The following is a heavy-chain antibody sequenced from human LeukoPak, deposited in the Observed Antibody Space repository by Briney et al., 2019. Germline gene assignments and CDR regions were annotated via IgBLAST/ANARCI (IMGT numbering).Heavy chain of an antibody. V-gene: IGHV3-23*01. CDR2: IRRSGENT. CDR3: AKEGGSSSWYLRDYYYYMDV. CDR1: GFTFSSYD. D-gene: IGHD6-13*01. J-gene: IGHJ6*03. Sequence: GGSLRLSCAASGFTFSSYDMSWVRQAPGRGLEWVSSIRRSGENTYYGDAVKGRFTISRDNSKNTLYLQMNSLRAEDTAVYYCAKEGGSSSWYLRDYYYYMDVWGKGTTVTISS.